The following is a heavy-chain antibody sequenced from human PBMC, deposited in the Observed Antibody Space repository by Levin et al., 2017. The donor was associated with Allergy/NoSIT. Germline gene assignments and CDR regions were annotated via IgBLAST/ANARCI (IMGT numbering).Heavy chain of an antibody. V-gene: IGHV3-30*04. CDR3: ARAGFTSFDF. J-gene: IGHJ4*02. D-gene: IGHD1-1*01. Sequence: PGGSLRLSCVGSGFTFNSYPLHWVRQAPGKGLEWVAVISNDGSNKYYGDSMKGRFTISRDNSASTVYLQMNSLRSEDTAVYYCARAGFTSFDFWGQGTLVTVSS. CDR2: ISNDGSNK. CDR1: GFTFNSYP.